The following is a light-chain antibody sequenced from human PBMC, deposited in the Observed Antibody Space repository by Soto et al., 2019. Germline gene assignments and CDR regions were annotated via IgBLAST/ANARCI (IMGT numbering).Light chain of an antibody. CDR2: GAS. CDR3: PLYRSSPPEFT. CDR1: QTISSNY. J-gene: IGKJ3*01. V-gene: IGKV3-20*01. Sequence: EIVLTQSPGTLSLSAGERATLSCRASQTISSNYFAWYQQKPGQAPRLLIFGASYKATGIPDRFSDSGSGTDFTLTIVMLAPEDFPGYYCPLYRSSPPEFTFGPATKVDIK.